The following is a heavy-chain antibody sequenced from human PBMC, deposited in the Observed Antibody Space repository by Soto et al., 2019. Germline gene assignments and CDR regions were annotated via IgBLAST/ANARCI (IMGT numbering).Heavy chain of an antibody. V-gene: IGHV4-4*02. J-gene: IGHJ5*02. Sequence: SETLSLTXAVSGGSISSSNWWSWVRQPPGKGLEWIGEINHSGSTNYNPSLKSRVTISVDTSKNQFSLKLSSVTAADTAVYYCARVGSSWAHGRWFDPWGQGTLVTVSS. CDR1: GGSISSSNW. CDR3: ARVGSSWAHGRWFDP. CDR2: INHSGST. D-gene: IGHD6-13*01.